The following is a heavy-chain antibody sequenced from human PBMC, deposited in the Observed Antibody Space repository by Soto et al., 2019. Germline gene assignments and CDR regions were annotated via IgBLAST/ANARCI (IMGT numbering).Heavy chain of an antibody. CDR2: MNPNNGNT. V-gene: IGHV1-8*01. D-gene: IGHD7-27*01. CDR3: ARNTRQTGDFDY. J-gene: IGHJ4*02. CDR1: GYTFTDYD. Sequence: QVQLVQSGAEVEKPGASVKVSCKASGYTFTDYDLNWMRQATGQGLEWMGWMNPNNGNTGYAQKFQGRVTMTRDTSTSTAYMELSNLTSGDTAVYYCARNTRQTGDFDYWGQGTLVTVSS.